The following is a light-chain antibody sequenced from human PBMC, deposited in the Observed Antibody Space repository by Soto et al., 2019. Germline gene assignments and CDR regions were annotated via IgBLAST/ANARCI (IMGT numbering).Light chain of an antibody. CDR2: GVS. J-gene: IGKJ1*01. V-gene: IGKV3-20*01. CDR1: QDINSIY. Sequence: EIAVTQCPGTLSWCPRERASLSGRSSQDINSIYFAWYQQKPGQVPRLLIYGVSSRATGIPDRFSGSGSGTDFTLTISRLEPEDFAVYYCQQYVSSPWPFGQGAKVAIK. CDR3: QQYVSSPWP.